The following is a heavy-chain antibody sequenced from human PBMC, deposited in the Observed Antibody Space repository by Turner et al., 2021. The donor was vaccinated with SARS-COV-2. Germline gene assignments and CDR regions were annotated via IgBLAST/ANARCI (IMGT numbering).Heavy chain of an antibody. CDR3: ATVFAIFGVLHLDY. CDR2: FDPEDVET. D-gene: IGHD3-3*01. V-gene: IGHV1-24*01. CDR1: VYTLIELS. Sequence: QVQLVQSGAEVKKPGASVKVSCKVSVYTLIELSMHWVRQAPGKGLECMGGFDPEDVETIYAQKFQGRVTMTEDTSTDTAFMELSSLRSEDTAVYYCATVFAIFGVLHLDYWGQGTLVTVSS. J-gene: IGHJ4*02.